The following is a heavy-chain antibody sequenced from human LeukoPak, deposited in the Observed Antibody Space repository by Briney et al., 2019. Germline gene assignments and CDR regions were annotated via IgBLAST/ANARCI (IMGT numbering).Heavy chain of an antibody. V-gene: IGHV4-4*07. CDR2: IYTSGST. Sequence: SETLSLTCTVSGGSISSYYWSWIRQPAGKGLEWIGRIYTSGSTNYNPSLKSRVTMSVDTSKNQFSLKLSSVTAADTAMYYCARGTLYSGWSYYFDYWGQGSRVTVSS. CDR3: ARGTLYSGWSYYFDY. J-gene: IGHJ4*02. CDR1: GGSISSYY. D-gene: IGHD6-19*01.